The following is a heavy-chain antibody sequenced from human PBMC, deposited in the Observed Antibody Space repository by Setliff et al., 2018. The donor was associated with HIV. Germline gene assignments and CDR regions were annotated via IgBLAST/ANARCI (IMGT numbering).Heavy chain of an antibody. D-gene: IGHD7-27*01. CDR2: ISSSGRHI. V-gene: IGHV3-21*06. Sequence: LRLSCAASGFDFSTYSMHWVRQAPGKGLEWVAFISSSGRHIKYADSVKGRFTISRDNAKDSLYLQMGSLRVDDTAVYYCARDLTGAAYWGQGTPVTVSS. CDR3: ARDLTGAAY. CDR1: GFDFSTYS. J-gene: IGHJ4*02.